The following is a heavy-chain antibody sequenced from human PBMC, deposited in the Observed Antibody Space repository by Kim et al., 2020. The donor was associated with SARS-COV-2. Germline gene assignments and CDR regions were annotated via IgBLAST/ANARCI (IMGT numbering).Heavy chain of an antibody. CDR3: AKDVWAYSRMDA. Sequence: GGSLRLSCAVSGFSLSNTAMNWVRQAPGKGLEWVSAISGHGRDTYYGDSVKGRLTISRDTSTNTLYLQINSLRAEDTAVYYCAKDVWAYSRMDAWGQATT. V-gene: IGHV3-23*01. J-gene: IGHJ6*02. D-gene: IGHD5-18*01. CDR1: GFSLSNTA. CDR2: ISGHGRDT.